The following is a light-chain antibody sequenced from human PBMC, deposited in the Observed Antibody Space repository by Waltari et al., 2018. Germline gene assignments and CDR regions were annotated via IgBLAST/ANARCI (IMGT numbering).Light chain of an antibody. CDR3: AAWDDSLLGV. V-gene: IGLV1-44*01. CDR1: SSNIGSNI. Sequence: QSVLTQPPSASGTPGQRVTISCSGSSSNIGSNIVNWYQQLPGTAPKLLIYSNDPRPSGGPDRCSGSKSGTSAYLAISGLHSEDEAEYYCAAWDDSLLGVFGGGTKLTVL. CDR2: SND. J-gene: IGLJ3*02.